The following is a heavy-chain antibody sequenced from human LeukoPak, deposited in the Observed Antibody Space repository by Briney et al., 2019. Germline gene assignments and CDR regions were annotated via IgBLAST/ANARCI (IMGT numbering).Heavy chain of an antibody. CDR2: ISGRDGNT. CDR3: ASGFYGDLLFDH. J-gene: IGHJ4*02. CDR1: GFTFSSYG. V-gene: IGHV3-23*01. Sequence: GGSLRLSCAASGFTFSSYGMSWVRQAPGKGLEWVSGISGRDGNTKYADSVKGRSTISRDNSKNTLYLQINSLRAEDTAVYYCASGFYGDLLFDHWGQGTLVTVS. D-gene: IGHD4-17*01.